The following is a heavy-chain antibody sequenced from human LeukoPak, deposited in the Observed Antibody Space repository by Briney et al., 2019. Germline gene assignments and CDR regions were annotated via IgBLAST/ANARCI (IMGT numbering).Heavy chain of an antibody. CDR2: MSGSGGTT. D-gene: IGHD2-2*01. J-gene: IGHJ3*02. CDR3: AKTLGYCSSTSCPGAFDI. CDR1: EFTFSSYA. V-gene: IGHV3-23*01. Sequence: GSLRLSCAASEFTFSSYAMSWVRQAPGKGREWVSTMSGSGGTTYYADSVKGRFTISRDNSKNTLYLQMNSLRAEDTAVYYCAKTLGYCSSTSCPGAFDIWGQGTMVTVSS.